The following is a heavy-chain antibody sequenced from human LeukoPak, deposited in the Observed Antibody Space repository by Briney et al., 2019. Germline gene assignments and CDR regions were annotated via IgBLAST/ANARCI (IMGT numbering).Heavy chain of an antibody. CDR2: IYYSGST. D-gene: IGHD6-25*01. V-gene: IGHV4-59*01. CDR3: AGQRNGAFDI. Sequence: SETLSLTCAVYGGSFSGYYWSWIRQPPGKGLEWIGYIYYSGSTNYNPSLKSRVTISVDTSKNQFSLKLSSVTAADTAVYYCAGQRNGAFDIWGQGTMVTVSS. CDR1: GGSFSGYY. J-gene: IGHJ3*02.